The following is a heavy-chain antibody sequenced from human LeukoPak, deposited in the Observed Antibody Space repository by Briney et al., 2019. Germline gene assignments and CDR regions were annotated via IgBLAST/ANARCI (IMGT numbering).Heavy chain of an antibody. Sequence: SEPLSLTCTVSGRSMSSGGYYWSWIRQHAGKGLEWIGYIYYSGSTYYNPSLKSRVTISVDTSKNQFSLKLSSVTAADTAVYYCARGIDKLRSDAFDIWGQGTMVTVSS. CDR2: IYYSGST. D-gene: IGHD5-12*01. CDR1: GRSMSSGGYY. J-gene: IGHJ3*02. V-gene: IGHV4-31*03. CDR3: ARGIDKLRSDAFDI.